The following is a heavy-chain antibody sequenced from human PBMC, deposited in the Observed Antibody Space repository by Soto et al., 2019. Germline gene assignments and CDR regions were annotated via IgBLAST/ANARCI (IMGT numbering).Heavy chain of an antibody. D-gene: IGHD3-16*01. CDR2: IHSGGTT. V-gene: IGHV3-53*04. CDR1: GFTVSVNY. CDR3: ARNFRWGSFDI. Sequence: EVQLVESGGGLVQPGGSLRLSCAASGFTVSVNYMSWVRQAPGKGLEWVSIIHSGGTTYYADSVKGRFTISRYNSKIMLFLKMKSVRVEDPARYYCARNFRWGSFDIWGQGKMVTVSS. J-gene: IGHJ3*02.